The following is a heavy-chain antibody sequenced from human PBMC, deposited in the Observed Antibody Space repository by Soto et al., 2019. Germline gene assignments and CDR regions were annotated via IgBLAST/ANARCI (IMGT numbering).Heavy chain of an antibody. CDR3: TTEERYSQGPLF. D-gene: IGHD3-9*01. CDR2: IKSKTDGGTT. Sequence: PGGSLRLSCAASGFTFSNAWMSWVRQAPGKGLEWVGRIKSKTDGGTTDYAAPVKGRFTISRDDSKNTLYLQMNSLKTEDTAVYYCTTEERYSQGPLFWGQGTLVTVSS. V-gene: IGHV3-15*01. CDR1: GFTFSNAW. J-gene: IGHJ4*02.